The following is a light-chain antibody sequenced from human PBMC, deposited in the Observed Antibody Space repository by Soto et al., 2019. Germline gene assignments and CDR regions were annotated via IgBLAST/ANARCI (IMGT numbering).Light chain of an antibody. Sequence: QSVLTQPASVSASPGQSITISCTGTSSDVGGYNYVSWYQQHPGKAPKLMIYAVSNRPSGVSNRFSGSKSGNTASLTISGLQAEDEADYYCSSYTSSSTLFYVFGTGTKVTVL. CDR1: SSDVGGYNY. V-gene: IGLV2-14*01. CDR2: AVS. J-gene: IGLJ1*01. CDR3: SSYTSSSTLFYV.